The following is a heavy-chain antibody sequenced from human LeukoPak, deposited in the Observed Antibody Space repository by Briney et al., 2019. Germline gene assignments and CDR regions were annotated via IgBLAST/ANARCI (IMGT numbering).Heavy chain of an antibody. CDR3: ARGYTYDFWSGYPFDY. CDR1: GGSFSGYY. Sequence: PSETLSLTCAVYGGSFSGYYWSWIRQPPGKGLEWIGEINHSGSTNYNPSLKSRVTISVYTSKNQFSLKLSSVTAADTAVYYCARGYTYDFWSGYPFDYWGQGTLVTVSS. CDR2: INHSGST. V-gene: IGHV4-34*01. D-gene: IGHD3-3*01. J-gene: IGHJ4*02.